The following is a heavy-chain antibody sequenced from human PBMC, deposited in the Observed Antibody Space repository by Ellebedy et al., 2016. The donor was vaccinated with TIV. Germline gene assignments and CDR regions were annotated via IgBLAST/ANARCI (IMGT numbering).Heavy chain of an antibody. V-gene: IGHV3-21*04. CDR1: GFTFSDST. Sequence: GGSLRLXXVASGFTFSDSTMNWVRQAPGKGLEWVSSINSVSNYIYYADSVRGRFTISRDNAKNSLFLDMNGLRVDDTALYYCATGRDCGGASCSGLPYYGMDVWGQGITVIVSS. CDR3: ATGRDCGGASCSGLPYYGMDV. CDR2: INSVSNYI. J-gene: IGHJ6*02. D-gene: IGHD2-21*01.